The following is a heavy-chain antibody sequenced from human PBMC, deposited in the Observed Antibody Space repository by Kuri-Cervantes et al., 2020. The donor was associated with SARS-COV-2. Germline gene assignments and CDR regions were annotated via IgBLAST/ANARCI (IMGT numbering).Heavy chain of an antibody. CDR2: ISSSSSTI. CDR1: GFTFSSYS. D-gene: IGHD3-3*01. J-gene: IGHJ4*02. CDR3: ARVEGISLDY. V-gene: IGHV3-48*01. Sequence: GESLKISCAASGFTFSSYSMNWVRQAPGKGLEWVSYISSSSSTIYYADSVKGRLTISRDNAKNSLYLQMNSLRAEDTAVYYCARVEGISLDYWGQGTLVTVSS.